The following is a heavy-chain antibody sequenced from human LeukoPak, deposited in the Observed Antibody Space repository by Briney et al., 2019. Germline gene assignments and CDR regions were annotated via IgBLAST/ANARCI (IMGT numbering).Heavy chain of an antibody. J-gene: IGHJ4*02. CDR2: ISAYNGNT. D-gene: IGHD3-22*01. CDR3: ARDGITMIPDY. Sequence: ASVKVSCKASGGTFSSYAISWVRQAPGQGLEWMGWISAYNGNTNYAQKLQGRVTMTTDTSTSTAYMELRSLRSDDTAVYYCARDGITMIPDYWGQGTLVTVSS. V-gene: IGHV1-18*01. CDR1: GGTFSSYA.